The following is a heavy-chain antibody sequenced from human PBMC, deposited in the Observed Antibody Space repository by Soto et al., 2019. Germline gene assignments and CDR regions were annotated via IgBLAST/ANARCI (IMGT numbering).Heavy chain of an antibody. CDR2: IKSKPDGETV. Sequence: EVPLVESGGGLAKPGGSLRLSCAASGFTFSNAWMNWVRQAPGKGLEWVGRIKSKPDGETVDYAAPAKGRFTISRDDSKNTLYLQMNSLKTEDSAVYYCTTDLPSDISDYWGQGTLVTVSS. J-gene: IGHJ4*02. D-gene: IGHD1-26*01. V-gene: IGHV3-15*07. CDR3: TTDLPSDISDY. CDR1: GFTFSNAW.